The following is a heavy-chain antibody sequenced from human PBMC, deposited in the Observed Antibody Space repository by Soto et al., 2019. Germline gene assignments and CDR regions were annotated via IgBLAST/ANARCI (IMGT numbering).Heavy chain of an antibody. J-gene: IGHJ6*02. D-gene: IGHD3-22*01. V-gene: IGHV1-69*12. CDR1: GGTFSSYA. CDR2: IIPIFGTA. CDR3: ARAHGYYDSSGYYYYYGMDV. Sequence: QVQLVQSGAEVKKPGSSVKVSCKASGGTFSSYAISWVRQAPGQGLEWMGGIIPIFGTANYAQKFQGRVTITADESXXTXYXXLSSLRSEDTAVYYCARAHGYYDSSGYYYYYGMDVWGQGTTVTVSS.